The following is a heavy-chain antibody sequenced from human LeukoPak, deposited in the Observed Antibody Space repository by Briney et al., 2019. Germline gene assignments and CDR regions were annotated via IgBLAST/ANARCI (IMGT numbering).Heavy chain of an antibody. D-gene: IGHD5-24*01. J-gene: IGHJ6*02. Sequence: SQTLSLTCTVSGGSISSGGYYWSWIRQYPGKGLEWIGYIYYSGSTYYNPSLKSRVTISVDTSKNQFSLKLSSVTAADTAVYYCARVVEMATWYGMDVWGQGTTVTVSS. CDR2: IYYSGST. CDR3: ARVVEMATWYGMDV. CDR1: GGSISSGGYY. V-gene: IGHV4-31*03.